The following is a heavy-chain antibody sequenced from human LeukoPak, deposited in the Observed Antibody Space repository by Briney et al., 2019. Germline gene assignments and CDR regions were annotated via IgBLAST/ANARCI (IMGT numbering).Heavy chain of an antibody. Sequence: ASVKVSCKASGYTFTSYDINWVRQATGQGLEWMGWMNPNSGNTGYAQKFQGRVTMTRNTSISTAYMELSSLRSEDTAVYYCARAGEYLFVQYYYYGMDVWGQGTTVTVSS. CDR2: MNPNSGNT. V-gene: IGHV1-8*01. CDR1: GYTFTSYD. J-gene: IGHJ6*02. CDR3: ARAGEYLFVQYYYYGMDV. D-gene: IGHD3-10*01.